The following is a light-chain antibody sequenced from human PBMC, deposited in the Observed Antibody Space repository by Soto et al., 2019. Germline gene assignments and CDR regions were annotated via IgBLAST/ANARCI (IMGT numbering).Light chain of an antibody. CDR3: QQYDSSPRT. CDR1: QCVSSNY. J-gene: IGKJ1*01. Sequence: EIVLTQSPATLSLSPGERATLSCGASQCVSSNYLAWYQQKPGLAPRLLIYDASTRAIGIPDRFSGSGSGTDFTLTISRLEPEDFAVYYCQQYDSSPRTFGQGTKVDIK. V-gene: IGKV3D-20*01. CDR2: DAS.